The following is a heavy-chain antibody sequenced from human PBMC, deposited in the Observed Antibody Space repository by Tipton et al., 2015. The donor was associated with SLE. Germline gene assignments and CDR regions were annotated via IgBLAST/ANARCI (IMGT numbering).Heavy chain of an antibody. D-gene: IGHD6-19*01. CDR2: INHSGST. Sequence: TLSLTCAVYGGSFSGYYWSWIRPPPGKGLEWIGEINHSGSTNYNPSLKSRVTISVETSKNQFSLKLSSVTAADTAVYYCARDRIAVSLRGAFDIWGQGTMVTVSS. CDR1: GGSFSGYY. V-gene: IGHV4-34*01. CDR3: ARDRIAVSLRGAFDI. J-gene: IGHJ3*02.